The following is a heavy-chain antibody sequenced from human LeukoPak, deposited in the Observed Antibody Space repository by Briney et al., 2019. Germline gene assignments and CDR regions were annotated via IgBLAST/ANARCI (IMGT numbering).Heavy chain of an antibody. V-gene: IGHV4-34*01. CDR3: ARGECSSTSCWDRSSNWFDP. J-gene: IGHJ5*02. Sequence: SEALSLTCAVYGGSFSGYYWGWIRQPPGKGLEWIGEINHSGSTNYNPSLKSRVTISVDTSKNQFSLKLSSVTAADTAVYYCARGECSSTSCWDRSSNWFDPWGQGTLVTVSS. CDR2: INHSGST. D-gene: IGHD2-2*01. CDR1: GGSFSGYY.